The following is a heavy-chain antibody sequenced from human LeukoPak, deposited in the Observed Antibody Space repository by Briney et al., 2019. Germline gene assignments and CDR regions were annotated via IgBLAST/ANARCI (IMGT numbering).Heavy chain of an antibody. V-gene: IGHV5-51*01. Sequence: GESLKISCKGSGYNFSKYWIGWVRQMPGKGLEWMGIVYPDDSDVIYTASFEGHVTISAEKSTNTAYLQWRSLKASDTAMYYRVRNPSGDPQGIDYWGQGTLVTVSS. D-gene: IGHD2-21*02. CDR2: VYPDDSDV. CDR3: VRNPSGDPQGIDY. CDR1: GYNFSKYW. J-gene: IGHJ4*02.